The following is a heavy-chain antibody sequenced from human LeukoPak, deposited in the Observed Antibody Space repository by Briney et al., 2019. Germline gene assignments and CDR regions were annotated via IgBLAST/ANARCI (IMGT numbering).Heavy chain of an antibody. Sequence: GGSLRLSCAASGFTFNTYWMTWVRQAPGKGLEWVANIKQDGSEKYYVDSVEGRFTISRDNAKNSLYLQMNSLRAEDTAVYYCARDTYYDFWSGYHHDAFDIWGQGTMVTVSS. J-gene: IGHJ3*02. CDR3: ARDTYYDFWSGYHHDAFDI. D-gene: IGHD3-3*01. V-gene: IGHV3-7*01. CDR2: IKQDGSEK. CDR1: GFTFNTYW.